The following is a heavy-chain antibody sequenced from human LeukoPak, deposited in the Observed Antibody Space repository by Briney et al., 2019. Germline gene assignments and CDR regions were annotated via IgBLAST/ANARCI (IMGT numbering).Heavy chain of an antibody. V-gene: IGHV3-33*01. CDR1: GFTFSSYG. Sequence: PGGSLRLSCVVSGFTFSSYGMHWVRQAPAKGLEWVALIWYDGSNKYYADSVKGRFTISRDNAKNSLYLQMNSLRVDDTAVYYCARDGLPFDYWGQGTLVTVSS. J-gene: IGHJ4*02. CDR2: IWYDGSNK. CDR3: ARDGLPFDY.